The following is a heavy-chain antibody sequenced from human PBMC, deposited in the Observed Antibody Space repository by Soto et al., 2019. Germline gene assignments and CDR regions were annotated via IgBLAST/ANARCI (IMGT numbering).Heavy chain of an antibody. J-gene: IGHJ6*02. CDR3: AISSDWPGRMDV. CDR2: INQDGSEE. V-gene: IGHV3-7*01. Sequence: GGSLRLSCAASEFTFIRYWMTWVRQAPGKGLEWVANINQDGSEEYYVDSVKGRFTISRDNAKNSQYLQMNSLRVEDTAVYYCAISSDWPGRMDVWGQGTTVTVSS. D-gene: IGHD6-19*01. CDR1: EFTFIRYW.